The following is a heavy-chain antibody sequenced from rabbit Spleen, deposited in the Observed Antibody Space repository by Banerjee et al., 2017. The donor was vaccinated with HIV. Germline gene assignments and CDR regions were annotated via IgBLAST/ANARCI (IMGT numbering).Heavy chain of an antibody. CDR2: IDIGSSGFT. Sequence: QEQLLESGGGLVQPEGSLTLACTASGVSFSGNSYMCWVRQAPGKGLEWIACIDIGSSGFTYFATWAKGRFTCSKTSSTSVTLQMTRLTAADTATYFCARDTSSSFSSYGMDLWGPGTLVTVS. CDR1: GVSFSGNSY. V-gene: IGHV1S45*01. CDR3: ARDTSSSFSSYGMDL. J-gene: IGHJ6*01. D-gene: IGHD1-1*01.